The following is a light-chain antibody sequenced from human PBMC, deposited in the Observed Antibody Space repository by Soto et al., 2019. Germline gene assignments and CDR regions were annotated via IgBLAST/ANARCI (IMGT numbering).Light chain of an antibody. CDR1: RSNIGAGYD. Sequence: QSVLTQPPSVSGAPGQRVTISCTGSRSNIGAGYDVHWYQQLPGTAPKLMIYEVLKRPSGVPDRFSGSRSGNTASLTVSGLQAEDEADYYCSSKAGRNFVVFGGGTKLTVL. V-gene: IGLV1-40*01. J-gene: IGLJ2*01. CDR2: EVL. CDR3: SSKAGRNFVV.